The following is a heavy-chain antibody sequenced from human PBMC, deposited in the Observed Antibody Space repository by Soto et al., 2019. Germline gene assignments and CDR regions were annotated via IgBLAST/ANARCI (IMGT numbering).Heavy chain of an antibody. CDR1: GFNLGNYN. J-gene: IGHJ5*02. V-gene: IGHV3-30*03. CDR2: ISYGASTQ. CDR3: STQSWLPSHH. D-gene: IGHD6-19*01. Sequence: LRLSCTASGFNLGNYNVHWVRQAPGEGLKWVAVISYGASTQYFAGSVKGRFTMSRDRSNNTVYVEMNSLRTEDTAIYFCSTQSWLPSHHWGQGALVTVSS.